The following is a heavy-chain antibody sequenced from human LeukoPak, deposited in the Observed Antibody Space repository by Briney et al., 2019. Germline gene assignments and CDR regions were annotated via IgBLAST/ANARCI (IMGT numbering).Heavy chain of an antibody. D-gene: IGHD1-14*01. CDR2: IYTSGST. CDR1: GDSFSNYY. V-gene: IGHV4-4*07. CDR3: ARQPPQYYGMDV. J-gene: IGHJ6*02. Sequence: SETLSLTCTVSGDSFSNYYWSWIRQPAGKGLEWIGRIYTSGSTNYNPSVKSRVTMSVDTSNNQFSLKLTSVTAADTAVYYCARQPPQYYGMDVWGQGTTVTVSS.